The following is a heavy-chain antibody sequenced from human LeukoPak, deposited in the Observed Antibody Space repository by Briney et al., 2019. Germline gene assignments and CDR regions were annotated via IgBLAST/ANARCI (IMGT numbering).Heavy chain of an antibody. V-gene: IGHV3-33*01. J-gene: IGHJ6*04. CDR2: IWYDGSNK. CDR1: GFTFSGYG. CDR3: ARDPLSAMVRLGARLSDGMDV. D-gene: IGHD3-10*01. Sequence: PGGSLRLSCAASGFTFSGYGMHWVRQAPGKGLEWVAVIWYDGSNKYYADSVKGRFTISRDNSKNTLYLQMNSLRAEDTAVYYCARDPLSAMVRLGARLSDGMDVWGKGTTVTVSS.